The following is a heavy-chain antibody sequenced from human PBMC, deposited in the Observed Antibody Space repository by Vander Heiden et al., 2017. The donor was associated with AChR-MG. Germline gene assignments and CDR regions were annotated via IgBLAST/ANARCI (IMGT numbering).Heavy chain of an antibody. CDR2: MNPNSGNT. CDR3: ARRPSKARVWLFDP. Sequence: QVQLVQSGAEVKKPGASVKVSCQASGYPFTSYDINWVRQATGQGLEWMGWMNPNSGNTGYAQKFQGRVTMTRNTSISTAYMELSSLRSEDTAVYYCARRPSKARVWLFDPWGQGTLVTVSS. D-gene: IGHD5-18*01. J-gene: IGHJ5*02. V-gene: IGHV1-8*01. CDR1: GYPFTSYD.